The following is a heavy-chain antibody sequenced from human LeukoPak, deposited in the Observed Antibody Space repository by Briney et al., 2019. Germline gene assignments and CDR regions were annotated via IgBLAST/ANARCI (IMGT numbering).Heavy chain of an antibody. CDR2: ISGSGGST. D-gene: IGHD6-19*01. CDR3: ARMSGAVAGY. J-gene: IGHJ4*02. Sequence: GASLRLSCAASGFTFSSYAMSWVRQAPGKGLEWVSAISGSGGSTYYADSVKGRFTISRDNAKNSLYLQMNSLRAEDTAVYYCARMSGAVAGYWGQGTLVTVSS. V-gene: IGHV3-23*01. CDR1: GFTFSSYA.